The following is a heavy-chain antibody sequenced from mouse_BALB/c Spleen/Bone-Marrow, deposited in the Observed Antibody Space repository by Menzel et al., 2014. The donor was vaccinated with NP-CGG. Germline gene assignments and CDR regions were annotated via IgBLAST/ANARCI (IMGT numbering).Heavy chain of an antibody. J-gene: IGHJ2*01. CDR3: ARGNYGNYVDYFDY. CDR1: GFTFSSYG. D-gene: IGHD2-1*01. Sequence: EVQRVESGGGLVQPGGSLKLSCAASGFTFSSYGMSWARQTPDKRLELVASINSNGGSTYYPDSVKGRFTISRDSAKNTLSLQMSSLKSEDTAMYYCARGNYGNYVDYFDYWGQGTTLTVSS. V-gene: IGHV5-6-3*01. CDR2: INSNGGST.